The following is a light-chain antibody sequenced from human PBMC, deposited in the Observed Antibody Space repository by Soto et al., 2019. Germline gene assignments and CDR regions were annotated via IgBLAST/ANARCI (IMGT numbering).Light chain of an antibody. CDR2: GAS. CDR1: QSVSSN. J-gene: IGKJ2*01. CDR3: QQYTNWPAYT. Sequence: EIVMTQSPATLSLSPGERATLSCRASQSVSSNLAWYQQKPGQAPRLLIYGASTRATGIPARFSGSGSGTEFTLTISSLQSEDVAVYYCQQYTNWPAYTFGQGTKLEIK. V-gene: IGKV3-15*01.